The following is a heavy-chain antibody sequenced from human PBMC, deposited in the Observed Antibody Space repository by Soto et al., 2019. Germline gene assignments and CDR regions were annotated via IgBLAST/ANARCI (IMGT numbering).Heavy chain of an antibody. Sequence: PVGSLRLSCAASGFTFSSYGMHWVRQAPGKGLEWVAVIWYDGSNKYYADSVKGRFTISRDNSKNTLYLQMNSLRAEDTAVYYCARDRNDFCSGYYSDYYYGMDVWGQGTTVTVSS. V-gene: IGHV3-33*01. CDR2: IWYDGSNK. CDR3: ARDRNDFCSGYYSDYYYGMDV. D-gene: IGHD3-3*01. J-gene: IGHJ6*02. CDR1: GFTFSSYG.